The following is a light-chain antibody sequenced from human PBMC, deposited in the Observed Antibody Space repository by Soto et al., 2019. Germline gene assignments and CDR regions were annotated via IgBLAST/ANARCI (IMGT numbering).Light chain of an antibody. CDR1: QSVSTN. Sequence: EIVMTQSPATLSVSPGERATLSCRASQSVSTNLAWYQQKPGQAPRRRMYGASTMATSIPHRFSGSGSGTEFTLTISSLQSEDFAVYYCQQDHNWPPYTFGQGTNREIK. J-gene: IGKJ2*01. CDR3: QQDHNWPPYT. V-gene: IGKV3-15*01. CDR2: GAS.